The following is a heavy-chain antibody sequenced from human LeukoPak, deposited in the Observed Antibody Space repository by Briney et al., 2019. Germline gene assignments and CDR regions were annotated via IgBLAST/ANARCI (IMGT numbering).Heavy chain of an antibody. CDR1: GFTLDDYA. J-gene: IGHJ4*02. Sequence: PGGSLRLSRAASGFTLDDYAMHWVPPAPGKGLVWVSGISWNSGSIGYADSVKGRFTISRDNAKNSLYLQMNSLRAEDTALYYCAKDTSIDYGSGSFDYWGQGALVTVSS. V-gene: IGHV3-9*01. CDR3: AKDTSIDYGSGSFDY. D-gene: IGHD3-10*01. CDR2: ISWNSGSI.